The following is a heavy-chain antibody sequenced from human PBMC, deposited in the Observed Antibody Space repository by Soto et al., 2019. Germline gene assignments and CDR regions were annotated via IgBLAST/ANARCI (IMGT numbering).Heavy chain of an antibody. CDR1: GLPISSAAYY. CDR2: ISPRGST. Sequence: QVQLQESGPGLVKPSQTLSLTSTVSGLPISSAAYYWSWIRQHPGKGLEWIGYISPRGSTYYNPSLKSRVIISVDTSKNPFSLSLISVTAADTAVYYCAREYTYGSNMVDWWGQGALVTVSS. V-gene: IGHV4-31*03. D-gene: IGHD4-17*01. CDR3: AREYTYGSNMVDW. J-gene: IGHJ4*02.